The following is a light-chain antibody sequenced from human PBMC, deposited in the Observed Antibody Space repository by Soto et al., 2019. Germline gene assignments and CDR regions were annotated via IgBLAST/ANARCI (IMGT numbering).Light chain of an antibody. CDR3: SSYAGTSYIV. J-gene: IGLJ1*01. V-gene: IGLV2-8*01. CDR1: SSDVGGYNY. Sequence: QSALTQPPSASGSPGQSVTISCTGTSSDVGGYNYVSWYQQHPGKAPKLIIYAVNKWPSGVPDRFSGSKSGNTASLTVSGLQAEDEADYYCSSYAGTSYIVLGYGTKVT. CDR2: AVN.